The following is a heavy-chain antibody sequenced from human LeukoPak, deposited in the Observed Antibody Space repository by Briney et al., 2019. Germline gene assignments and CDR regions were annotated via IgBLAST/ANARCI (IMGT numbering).Heavy chain of an antibody. J-gene: IGHJ6*04. CDR1: GFTFSSYA. Sequence: GRSLRLSCAASGFTFSSYAMHWVRQAPGKGLEYVSAISSNGGSTYYANSVKGRFTISRDNSKNTLYLQMGSLRAEDMAVYYCAREGLPMVPPSRMDVWGKGTTVTVSS. V-gene: IGHV3-64*01. CDR2: ISSNGGST. D-gene: IGHD4/OR15-4a*01. CDR3: AREGLPMVPPSRMDV.